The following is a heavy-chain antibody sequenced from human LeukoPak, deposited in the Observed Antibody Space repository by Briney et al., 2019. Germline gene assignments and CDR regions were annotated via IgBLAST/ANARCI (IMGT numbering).Heavy chain of an antibody. CDR2: IYYTGST. CDR3: ARGVVAAPQTFDY. Sequence: SETLSLTCTVSGGSISSSSYYWGWIRQPPGKGLEWIGYIYYTGSTNYNPSLKSRVTISVDTSKNQFSLKLSSVTAADTAVYYCARGVVAAPQTFDYWGQGTLVAVSS. J-gene: IGHJ4*02. CDR1: GGSISSSSYY. D-gene: IGHD2-15*01. V-gene: IGHV4-61*05.